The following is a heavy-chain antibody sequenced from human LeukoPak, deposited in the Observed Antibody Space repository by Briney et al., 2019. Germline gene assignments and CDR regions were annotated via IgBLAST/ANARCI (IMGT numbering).Heavy chain of an antibody. D-gene: IGHD6-13*01. CDR1: GYTFTSYG. J-gene: IGHJ6*03. CDR3: ARDSRGRGIAAAGTPMDYYYYYYMDV. Sequence: GASVKVSCKASGYTFTSYGISWVRQAPGQGLEWMGGIIPIFGTANYAQKFQGRVTITADESTSTAYMELSSLRSEDTAVYYCARDSRGRGIAAAGTPMDYYYYYYMDVWGKGTTVTVSS. CDR2: IIPIFGTA. V-gene: IGHV1-69*13.